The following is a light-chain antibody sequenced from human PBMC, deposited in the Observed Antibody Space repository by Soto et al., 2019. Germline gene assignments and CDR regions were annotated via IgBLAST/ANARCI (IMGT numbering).Light chain of an antibody. Sequence: DIQMTQSPSSLSASVGDRVTITCRASPGISNFLAWYQQKPGKVPKLLIYAASTLQSGVPSRFSGSGSGTDFTLTISSLQPEDVATYYCQNFNSAPLTFGGGT. CDR3: QNFNSAPLT. V-gene: IGKV1-27*01. CDR2: AAS. J-gene: IGKJ4*01. CDR1: PGISNF.